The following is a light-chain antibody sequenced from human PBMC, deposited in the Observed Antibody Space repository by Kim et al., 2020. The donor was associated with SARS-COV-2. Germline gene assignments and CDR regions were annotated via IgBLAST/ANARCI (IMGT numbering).Light chain of an antibody. CDR2: EVS. V-gene: IGLV2-23*02. J-gene: IGLJ1*01. CDR3: CSYAGSSTYV. Sequence: QSALTRPASVSGSPGRSITISCTGTSSDVGSYNLVSWYQQHPGKAPKLMIYEVSKRPSGVSNRFSGSKSGNTASLTISGLQAEDEADYYCCSYAGSSTYVFGTGTKVTVL. CDR1: SSDVGSYNL.